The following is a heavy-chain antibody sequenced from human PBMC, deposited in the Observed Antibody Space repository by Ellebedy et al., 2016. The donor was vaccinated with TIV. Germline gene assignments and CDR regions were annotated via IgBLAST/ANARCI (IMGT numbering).Heavy chain of an antibody. CDR2: IKEDGSEA. J-gene: IGHJ4*02. CDR1: GFTFSGYW. Sequence: GESLKISCAASGFTFSGYWMSWVRQAPGKGLEWVANIKEDGSEAYYVDSVKGRFTISRDNAKNSLYLQMSNLRAEDTAVFSCARAGGRHSTGSGFYWGQGTRVTVST. V-gene: IGHV3-7*03. CDR3: ARAGGRHSTGSGFY. D-gene: IGHD2-2*01.